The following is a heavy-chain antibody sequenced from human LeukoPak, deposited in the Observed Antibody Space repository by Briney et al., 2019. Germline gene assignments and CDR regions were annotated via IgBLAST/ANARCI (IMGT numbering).Heavy chain of an antibody. CDR3: AKESKTRIAALDF. Sequence: GGSLRLSCAASGFTFSSYWMHWVRQAPGKGLEWVSAISGSAGNIYYADSVKGRFTISRDNSKNTLYLQMNSLRAEDTAVYYCAKESKTRIAALDFWGQGTLVTVSS. CDR1: GFTFSSYW. J-gene: IGHJ4*02. CDR2: ISGSAGNI. V-gene: IGHV3-23*01. D-gene: IGHD6-13*01.